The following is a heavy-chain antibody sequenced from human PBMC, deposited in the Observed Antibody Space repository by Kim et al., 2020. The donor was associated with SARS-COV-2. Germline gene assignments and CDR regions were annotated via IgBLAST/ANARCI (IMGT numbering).Heavy chain of an antibody. V-gene: IGHV3-23*01. D-gene: IGHD3-10*01. CDR1: EFTFRNYA. J-gene: IGHJ6*02. CDR3: ARCYGSQWFGEQYYYYYGMDV. CDR2: ISGYAVRT. Sequence: GGSLRLSCTASEFTFRNYAMSWVRQAPGKGLEWVSTISGYAVRTFDADSVRGRFTISRDNSKNTLYLLMHSLRPEDTAVYYCARCYGSQWFGEQYYYYYGMDVWGQGTTVTVSS.